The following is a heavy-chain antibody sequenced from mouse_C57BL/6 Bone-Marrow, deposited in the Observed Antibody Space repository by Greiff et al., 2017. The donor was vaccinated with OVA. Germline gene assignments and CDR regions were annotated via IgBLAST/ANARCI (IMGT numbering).Heavy chain of an antibody. V-gene: IGHV5-17*01. CDR3: ARMVTTYLDF. CDR1: GFTFSDYG. CDR2: ISSGSSTI. Sequence: EVMLVESGGGLVKPGGSLKLSCAASGFTFSDYGMHWVRQAPEQGLEWVAYISSGSSTIYYADTVKGRSTISRDNAKNTLFLQMTSLRSEDTAMYYCARMVTTYLDFWGKGTTVTVSS. D-gene: IGHD2-3*01. J-gene: IGHJ1*03.